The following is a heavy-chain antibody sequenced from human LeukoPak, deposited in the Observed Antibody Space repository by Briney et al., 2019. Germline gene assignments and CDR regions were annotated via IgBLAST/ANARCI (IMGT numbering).Heavy chain of an antibody. Sequence: SETLSLTCTVSGASVSRYYCSWIRQSPGKGLERIGFLHYSGSTNYSPSLKSRVTISIDTSKNQFSLNLRSLTAADTAVYYCAGGGYCSSASCHAPLFDWWGPGTPVTVS. CDR1: GASVSRYY. D-gene: IGHD2-2*01. V-gene: IGHV4-59*02. J-gene: IGHJ4*02. CDR3: AGGGYCSSASCHAPLFDW. CDR2: LHYSGST.